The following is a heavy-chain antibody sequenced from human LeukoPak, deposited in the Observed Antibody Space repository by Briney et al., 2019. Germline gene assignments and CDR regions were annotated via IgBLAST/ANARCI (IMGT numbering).Heavy chain of an antibody. V-gene: IGHV4-59*01. J-gene: IGHJ4*02. D-gene: IGHD3-10*01. Sequence: PSETLSLTCTVLGGSISTYYWSWFRQPPGKGLEWLGRMYYSGRVKNNPSLKSRVTISVASSKNPFSLKLSSVTAADTAVYYCATPYGSGNYFDYWGPGTLVTVSS. CDR3: ATPYGSGNYFDY. CDR1: GGSISTYY. CDR2: MYYSGRV.